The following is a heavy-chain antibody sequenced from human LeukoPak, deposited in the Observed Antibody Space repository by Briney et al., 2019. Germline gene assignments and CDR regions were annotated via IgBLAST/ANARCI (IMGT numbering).Heavy chain of an antibody. CDR3: AREEDSSVTN. V-gene: IGHV4-59*12. CDR2: IYYSGST. J-gene: IGHJ4*02. CDR1: GGSISSYY. D-gene: IGHD3-22*01. Sequence: SETLSLTCSVSGGSISSYYWSWIRQPPGKGLEWIGQIYYSGSTTYNLSLKSRVTMSVDTSKNQFSLKLSSVTAADTAVYYCAREEDSSVTNWGQGTLVTVSS.